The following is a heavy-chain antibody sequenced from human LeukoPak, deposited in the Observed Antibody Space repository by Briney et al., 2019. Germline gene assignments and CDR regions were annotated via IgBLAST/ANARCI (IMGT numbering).Heavy chain of an antibody. V-gene: IGHV3-74*01. Sequence: PGGSLRLSCAASGFTFSSYWMHWVRQAPGKGLVWVSRINSDGSSTTYADSVKGRFTISRDSAKNTLYLQMNSLRAEDTAVYYCARVPSTQWLVYYFDYWGQGTLVTVSS. CDR1: GFTFSSYW. CDR3: ARVPSTQWLVYYFDY. J-gene: IGHJ4*02. CDR2: INSDGSST. D-gene: IGHD6-19*01.